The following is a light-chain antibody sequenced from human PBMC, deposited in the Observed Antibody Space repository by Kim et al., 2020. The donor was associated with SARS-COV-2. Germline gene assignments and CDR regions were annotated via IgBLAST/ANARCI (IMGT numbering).Light chain of an antibody. Sequence: DLQVTQSPSTLSASIGDKVTITCRASHNIGNSLAWFQQKFGRAPSLLIHKASSLESGVPSRFTGAGSGTEFTLTIASLQPDDFANYYCQQYDSLPWTFGPGTKVDIK. CDR1: HNIGNS. V-gene: IGKV1-5*03. J-gene: IGKJ3*01. CDR3: QQYDSLPWT. CDR2: KAS.